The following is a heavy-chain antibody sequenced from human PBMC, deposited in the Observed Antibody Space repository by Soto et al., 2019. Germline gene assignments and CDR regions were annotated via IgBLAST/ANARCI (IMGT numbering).Heavy chain of an antibody. CDR3: ARARNVDIVATKNPRDAFDI. Sequence: GASVKVACKASGYTFTGYYMHGVRQAPGQGLEWMGWINPNSGGTNYAQKFQGWVTMTRDTSISTAYMELSRLRSDDTAVYYCARARNVDIVATKNPRDAFDIWGQGTMVTVSS. J-gene: IGHJ3*02. D-gene: IGHD5-12*01. CDR2: INPNSGGT. V-gene: IGHV1-2*04. CDR1: GYTFTGYY.